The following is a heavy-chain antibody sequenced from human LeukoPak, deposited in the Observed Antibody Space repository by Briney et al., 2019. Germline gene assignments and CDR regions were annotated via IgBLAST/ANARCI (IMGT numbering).Heavy chain of an antibody. Sequence: KPSETLSLTCAVSGGSFSGHYWNWIRQPPGKGLEWIGEVNHGGSTNYNPSLKSRVTISVDTSKNQFSLKLSSVTAADTAVYYCSRAPYYDFWSGFHNWFDPWGQGTLVTVSS. CDR1: GGSFSGHY. V-gene: IGHV4-34*01. J-gene: IGHJ5*02. D-gene: IGHD3-3*01. CDR2: VNHGGST. CDR3: SRAPYYDFWSGFHNWFDP.